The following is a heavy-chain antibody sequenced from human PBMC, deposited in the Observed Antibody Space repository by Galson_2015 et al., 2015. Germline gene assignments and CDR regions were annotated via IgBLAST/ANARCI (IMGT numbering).Heavy chain of an antibody. D-gene: IGHD3-16*01. CDR3: ARDSRSGIMITFGGGPFDAFDI. CDR1: GGTFSSYA. CDR2: IIPIFGTA. J-gene: IGHJ3*02. Sequence: QSGAEVKKPGASVKVSCTASGGTFSSYAIGWVRQAPGQGLEWMGGIIPIFGTANYAQKFQGRVTITADKSTSTAYMELSSLRSEDTAVYYCARDSRSGIMITFGGGPFDAFDIWGQGTMVTVSS. V-gene: IGHV1-69*06.